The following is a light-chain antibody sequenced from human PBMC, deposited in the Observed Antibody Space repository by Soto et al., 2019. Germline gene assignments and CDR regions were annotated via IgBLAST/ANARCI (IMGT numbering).Light chain of an antibody. CDR1: SSNIGSNT. J-gene: IGLJ2*01. CDR2: HSH. Sequence: QSVLTQPSSASGTPGQRVTISCSGSSSNIGSNTVNWYQQLPGTARKLLIYHSHQRPSGVPDPFSGSKYGTSASLSISGLQSEDENHYYYATWDGSLNGVVFGGGTTVTVL. CDR3: ATWDGSLNGVV. V-gene: IGLV1-44*01.